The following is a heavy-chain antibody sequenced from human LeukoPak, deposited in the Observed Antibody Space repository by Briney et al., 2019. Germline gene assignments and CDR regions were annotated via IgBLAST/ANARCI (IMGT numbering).Heavy chain of an antibody. J-gene: IGHJ6*02. D-gene: IGHD6-13*01. CDR3: ARQGSGIDTAAGTVTPYYYYYGMDV. V-gene: IGHV5-51*01. CDR1: GYSFTSYW. Sequence: GESLKISCKGSGYSFTSYWIGWVRQMPGKGLEWMGIIYPGDSDTRYSPSFQGQVTISADKSISTAYLQWSSLKASDTAMYYCARQGSGIDTAAGTVTPYYYYYGMDVWGQGTTVTVSS. CDR2: IYPGDSDT.